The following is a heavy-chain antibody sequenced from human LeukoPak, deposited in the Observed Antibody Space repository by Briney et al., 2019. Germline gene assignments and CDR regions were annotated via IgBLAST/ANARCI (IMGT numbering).Heavy chain of an antibody. V-gene: IGHV4-34*01. CDR1: GGSFSGYY. CDR3: ARGPLTRNYFDY. J-gene: IGHJ4*02. CDR2: INHSGST. D-gene: IGHD1-14*01. Sequence: SETLSLTCAVYGGSFSGYYWSWIRQPPGKGLEWIGEINHSGSTNYNPSLKSRVTISVDRSKNQFSLKLSSVTAADTAVYYCARGPLTRNYFDYWGQGTLVTVSS.